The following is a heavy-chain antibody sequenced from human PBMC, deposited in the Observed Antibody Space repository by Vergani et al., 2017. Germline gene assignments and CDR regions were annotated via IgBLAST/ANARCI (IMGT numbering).Heavy chain of an antibody. Sequence: QLQLQESGPGLVKPSETLSLTCTVSGGSISSSSYYWGWIRQPPGKGLEWIGSIYYSGSTYYNPSLKSRVTISVDTSKNQFSLKLSSVTAADTAVYYCARGVGATGSTLYYFDYWGQGTLVTVSS. CDR3: ARGVGATGSTLYYFDY. V-gene: IGHV4-39*07. CDR1: GGSISSSSYY. CDR2: IYYSGST. D-gene: IGHD1-26*01. J-gene: IGHJ4*02.